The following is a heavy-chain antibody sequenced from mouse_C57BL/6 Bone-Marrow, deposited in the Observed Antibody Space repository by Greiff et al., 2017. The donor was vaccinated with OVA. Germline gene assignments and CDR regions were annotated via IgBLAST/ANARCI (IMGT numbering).Heavy chain of an antibody. V-gene: IGHV5-4*01. CDR3: ARDYDYDEYFDV. D-gene: IGHD2-4*01. CDR2: ISDGGSYT. Sequence: VQLKESGGGLVKPGGSLKLSCAASGFTFSSYAMSWVRQTPEKRLEWVATISDGGSYTYYPDNVKGRFTISRDNAKNNLYLQMSHLKSEDTAMYYCARDYDYDEYFDVWGTGTTVTVSS. CDR1: GFTFSSYA. J-gene: IGHJ1*03.